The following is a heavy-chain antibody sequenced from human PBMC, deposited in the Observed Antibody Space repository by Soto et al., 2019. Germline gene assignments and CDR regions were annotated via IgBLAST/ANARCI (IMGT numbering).Heavy chain of an antibody. J-gene: IGHJ5*02. D-gene: IGHD3-22*01. Sequence: EVQLVESGGGLVKPGWSLRLSCAASGFTFSSYSMNWVRQAPGKGLEWVSSISSSSSYIYYADSVKGRFTISRDNAKNSLYLQMNSLRAEDTAVYYCARPYYYDSSGYASWGQGTLVTVSS. CDR3: ARPYYYDSSGYAS. CDR2: ISSSSSYI. CDR1: GFTFSSYS. V-gene: IGHV3-21*01.